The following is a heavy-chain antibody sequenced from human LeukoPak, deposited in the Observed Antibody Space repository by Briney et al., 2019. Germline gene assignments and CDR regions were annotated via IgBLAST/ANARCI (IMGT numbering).Heavy chain of an antibody. D-gene: IGHD2-2*02. CDR2: IYTSGST. Sequence: SQTLSLTCTVSGGSISSGSYYWSWIRHPAGKGLEWIGRIYTSGSTNYNPYLKSRVTISVDTSKNQFSLKLSSVTAADTAVYYCARDYCSSTSCYSLGWFDPWGQGTLVTVSS. CDR3: ARDYCSSTSCYSLGWFDP. J-gene: IGHJ5*02. V-gene: IGHV4-61*02. CDR1: GGSISSGSYY.